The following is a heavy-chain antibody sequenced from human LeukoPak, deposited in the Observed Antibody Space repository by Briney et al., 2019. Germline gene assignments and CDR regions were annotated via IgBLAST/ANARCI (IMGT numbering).Heavy chain of an antibody. CDR3: ARSYYDFWSGYYTSPFFDY. V-gene: IGHV1-18*01. CDR1: GYTFTSYG. Sequence: ASVTVSCKASGYTFTSYGISWVRQAPGQGLEWMGWISAYNGNTNYAQKLQGRVTMTTDTSTSTAYMELRSLRSDDTAVYYCARSYYDFWSGYYTSPFFDYWGQGTLVTVPS. CDR2: ISAYNGNT. J-gene: IGHJ4*02. D-gene: IGHD3-3*01.